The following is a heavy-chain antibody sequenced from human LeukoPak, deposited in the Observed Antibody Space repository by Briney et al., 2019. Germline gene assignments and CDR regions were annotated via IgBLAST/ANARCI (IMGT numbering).Heavy chain of an antibody. CDR1: GDSITSASNY. D-gene: IGHD3-3*01. J-gene: IGHJ4*02. Sequence: SETLSLTCTVSGDSITSASNYWSWIRQPAGKGLEWIGRIYTSGSTNYSPSLKSRVTLSLDGSTNQFSLRLTSVTAADTAVYFCARDEGVLRFLEYWGQGILVTVSS. CDR2: IYTSGST. V-gene: IGHV4-61*02. CDR3: ARDEGVLRFLEY.